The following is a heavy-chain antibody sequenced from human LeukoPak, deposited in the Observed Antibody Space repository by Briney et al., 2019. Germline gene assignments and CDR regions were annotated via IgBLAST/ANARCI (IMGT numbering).Heavy chain of an antibody. J-gene: IGHJ1*01. Sequence: PGGSLRLSCAASGFTVSSNYMSWVRQGPGKGLEGVSVIYSGGGTYYADSVKGRFTISRDNSKNTLYLQMNSLRAEDTAVYYCARDSVQAEYFQHWGQGTLVTVSS. CDR2: IYSGGGT. V-gene: IGHV3-53*01. CDR1: GFTVSSNY. CDR3: ARDSVQAEYFQH. D-gene: IGHD5/OR15-5a*01.